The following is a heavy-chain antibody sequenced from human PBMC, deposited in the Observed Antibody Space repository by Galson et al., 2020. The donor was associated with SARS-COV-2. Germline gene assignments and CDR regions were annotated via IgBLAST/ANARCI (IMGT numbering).Heavy chain of an antibody. CDR3: ARGRITIFGVIRDAFEI. Sequence: SETLSLTCTVSGGSISSGGYYWSWIRQHPGKGLEWIGYIYYSGSTYYNPSLKSRVTISVDTSKNQFSLKLSSVTAAATAVYYCARGRITIFGVIRDAFEIWGHGTMVTVSS. J-gene: IGHJ3*02. CDR1: GGSISSGGYY. CDR2: IYYSGST. D-gene: IGHD3-3*01. V-gene: IGHV4-31*03.